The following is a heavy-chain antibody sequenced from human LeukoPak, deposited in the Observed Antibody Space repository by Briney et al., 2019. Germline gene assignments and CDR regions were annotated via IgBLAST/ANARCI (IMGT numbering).Heavy chain of an antibody. D-gene: IGHD1-26*01. CDR2: ISAYNGNT. J-gene: IGHJ4*02. CDR1: GYTFTSYG. V-gene: IGHV1-18*01. Sequence: ASVKVSCKASGYTFTSYGISWVRQAPGQGLEWTGWISAYNGNTNYAQKLQGRVTMTTDTSTSTAYMELRSLRSDDTAVYYCARDFVGATKGGFDYWGQGTLVTVSS. CDR3: ARDFVGATKGGFDY.